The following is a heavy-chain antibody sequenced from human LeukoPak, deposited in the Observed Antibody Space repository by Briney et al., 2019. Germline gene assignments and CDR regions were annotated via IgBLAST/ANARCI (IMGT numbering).Heavy chain of an antibody. CDR1: GFTFSRYW. D-gene: IGHD3-16*01. V-gene: IGHV3-7*01. Sequence: GGSLRLSCAASGFTFSRYWMNWVRQAPGKGLQWVANIKEDGSEKYYVDSVKGRFTNSRDNAKNSLYLQMNSLRAEDTGVYFCARILGEFSLPDYWGQGTLVTVSS. CDR3: ARILGEFSLPDY. CDR2: IKEDGSEK. J-gene: IGHJ4*02.